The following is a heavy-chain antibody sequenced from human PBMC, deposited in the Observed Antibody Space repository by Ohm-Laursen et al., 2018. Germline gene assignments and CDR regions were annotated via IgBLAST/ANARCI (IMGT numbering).Heavy chain of an antibody. CDR2: ISAYNGNT. D-gene: IGHD3-3*01. Sequence: ASVKVSCKASGYTFTSYGISWVRQAPGQGLEWMGWISAYNGNTNYAQKLQGRVTMTTDTSTSTAYMELRSLRSDDTAVYYCARDVLRFLEWFDAFDIWGQGTMVAVS. CDR3: ARDVLRFLEWFDAFDI. CDR1: GYTFTSYG. J-gene: IGHJ3*02. V-gene: IGHV1-18*01.